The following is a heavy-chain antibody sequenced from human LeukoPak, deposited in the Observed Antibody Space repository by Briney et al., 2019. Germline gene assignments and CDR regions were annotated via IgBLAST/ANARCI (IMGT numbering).Heavy chain of an antibody. CDR3: ARLDYGDYGELGS. Sequence: SETLSLTCAVYGGSFSGYYWSWIRQPPGKGLEWIGEINHSGSTNYNPSLKSRVTISVDTSKNQFSLKLSSVTAADTAVYYCARLDYGDYGELGSWGQGTLVTVSS. V-gene: IGHV4-34*01. D-gene: IGHD4-17*01. J-gene: IGHJ4*02. CDR1: GGSFSGYY. CDR2: INHSGST.